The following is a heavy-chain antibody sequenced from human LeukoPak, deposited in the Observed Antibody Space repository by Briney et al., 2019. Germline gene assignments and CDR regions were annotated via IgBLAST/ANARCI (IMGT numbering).Heavy chain of an antibody. J-gene: IGHJ4*02. CDR1: GFMFSNYV. D-gene: IGHD3-10*01. CDR2: ISSSGGTT. Sequence: GGSLRLSCAAAGFMFSNYVMYWVRQAPGKGLEWVSVISSSGGTTDYADSVKGRFTISRDNSKNTLYLQMNSLRAEDTAVYYCAKGGRGSYYSDSWGQGTLVTVSS. V-gene: IGHV3-23*01. CDR3: AKGGRGSYYSDS.